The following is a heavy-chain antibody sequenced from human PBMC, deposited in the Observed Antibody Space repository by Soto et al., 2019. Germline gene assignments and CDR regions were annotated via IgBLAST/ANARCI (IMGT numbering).Heavy chain of an antibody. J-gene: IGHJ6*02. CDR1: GGSISSGGYS. D-gene: IGHD3-16*02. V-gene: IGHV4-30-2*01. CDR2: IYHSGST. Sequence: QLQLQESGSGLVKPSQTLSLTCAVSGGSISSGGYSWSWIRQPPGKGLEWIGYIYHSGSTYYNPSLKSRVTISVDRSKNQFSLKLSSVTAADTAVYYCARAHYDYVWGSYRPYGMDVWGQGTTVTVSS. CDR3: ARAHYDYVWGSYRPYGMDV.